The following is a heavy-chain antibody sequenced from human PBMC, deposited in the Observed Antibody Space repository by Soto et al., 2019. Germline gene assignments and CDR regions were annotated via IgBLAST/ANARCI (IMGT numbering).Heavy chain of an antibody. J-gene: IGHJ5*02. D-gene: IGHD3-9*01. CDR3: ARVYDILTSAWLDP. V-gene: IGHV3-21*05. CDR2: ISTNSRYT. CDR1: RFTFSSYA. Sequence: TGGSLRLSCAASRFTFSSYAMHWVRQAPGKGLEWISYISTNSRYTKYADSVKGRFTISRDDAKNSLYLQMNSLRVEDTAVYYCARVYDILTSAWLDPWGQGTLVTVSS.